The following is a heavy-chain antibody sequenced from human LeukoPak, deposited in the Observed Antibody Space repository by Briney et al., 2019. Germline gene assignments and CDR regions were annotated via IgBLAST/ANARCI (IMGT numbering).Heavy chain of an antibody. CDR3: ARDGPDFWSGYYWEV. Sequence: GGSLRLSCAASGFTFSSYWMSWVRQAPGKGLEWVANIKQDGREKYYVDSVKGRFTSSRDNAKNSLYLQMNSLRAEDTAVYYCARDGPDFWSGYYWEVWGKGTLVTVSS. J-gene: IGHJ4*02. D-gene: IGHD3-3*01. CDR2: IKQDGREK. CDR1: GFTFSSYW. V-gene: IGHV3-7*01.